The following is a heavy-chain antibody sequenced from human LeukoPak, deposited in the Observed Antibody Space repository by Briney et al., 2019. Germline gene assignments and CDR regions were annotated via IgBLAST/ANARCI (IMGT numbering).Heavy chain of an antibody. CDR3: APSELLGGY. CDR2: ISYDGSNK. J-gene: IGHJ4*02. V-gene: IGHV3-30-3*01. D-gene: IGHD1-26*01. CDR1: GFTFSSYA. Sequence: GRSLRLSCAASGFTFSSYAMHWVRQALGKGLEWVAVISYDGSNKYYADSVKGRFTISRDNSKNTLYLQMNSLRAEDTAVYYCAPSELLGGYWGQGTLVTVSS.